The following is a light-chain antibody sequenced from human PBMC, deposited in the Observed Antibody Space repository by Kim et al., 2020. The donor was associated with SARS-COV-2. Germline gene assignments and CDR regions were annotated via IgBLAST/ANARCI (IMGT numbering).Light chain of an antibody. CDR1: SSNIGRNH. CDR2: YHD. J-gene: IGLJ2*01. V-gene: IGLV1-44*01. CDR3: AAWDDRLNAVF. Sequence: QSVLTQPPSASGTPGQRVTISCSGGSSNIGRNHVNWYQLLPGTAPKLLIYYHDQRPSGVPDRFSGSKSGASASLAINGLQSDDEGVYYCAAWDDRLNAVFFGGGHKVTVL.